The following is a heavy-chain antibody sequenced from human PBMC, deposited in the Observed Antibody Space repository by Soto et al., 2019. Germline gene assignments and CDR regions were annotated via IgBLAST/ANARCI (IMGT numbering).Heavy chain of an antibody. Sequence: SETLSLTCTVSGGSISSSSYYWGWIRQPPGKGLEWIGSIYYSGSTYYNPSLKSRVTISVDTSKNQFSLKLSSVTAADTAVYYCARHPSSGWKEGAFDIWGQGTMVTVSS. CDR3: ARHPSSGWKEGAFDI. J-gene: IGHJ3*02. CDR2: IYYSGST. CDR1: GGSISSSSYY. V-gene: IGHV4-39*01. D-gene: IGHD6-19*01.